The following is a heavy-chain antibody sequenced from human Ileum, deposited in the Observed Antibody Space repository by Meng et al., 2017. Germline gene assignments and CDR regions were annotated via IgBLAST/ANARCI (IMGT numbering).Heavy chain of an antibody. D-gene: IGHD2-2*02. CDR1: GFTFRDNG. J-gene: IGHJ4*02. Sequence: VQLVRSGGPFVQLGGPLELSCATSGFTFRDNGMHWVRQAPGKGLVWVSRITSDGSGANYADSVMGRFTISRDNAENTLYLQMNSLRAEDTGVYYCARYIYTTAGDYWGQGTLVTVSS. V-gene: IGHV3-74*01. CDR3: ARYIYTTAGDY. CDR2: ITSDGSGA.